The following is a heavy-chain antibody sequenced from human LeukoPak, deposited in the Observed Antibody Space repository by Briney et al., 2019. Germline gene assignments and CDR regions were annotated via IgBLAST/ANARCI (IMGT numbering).Heavy chain of an antibody. CDR3: ARDLTSVGATSPAYDI. CDR1: GFSFNSFE. J-gene: IGHJ3*02. V-gene: IGHV3-48*03. Sequence: GGSLRLSCAASGFSFNSFEMSWVRQAPGKGLEWVSYISSSGSTIYYADSVKGRFTISRDNSKNTLYLQMNSLRAEDTAVYYCARDLTSVGATSPAYDIWGQGTMVTVSS. D-gene: IGHD1-26*01. CDR2: ISSSGSTI.